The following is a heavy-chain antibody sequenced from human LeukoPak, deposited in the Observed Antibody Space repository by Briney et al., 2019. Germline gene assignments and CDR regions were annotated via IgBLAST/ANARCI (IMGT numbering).Heavy chain of an antibody. Sequence: ASVKVSCKTSGYTFNTYYIHWVRQAPGQGLEWMGIINPSGGSTTYAQKFQGRVTMTRDTSTSTVYMELSSLRSDDTAVYYCARVTCPGGDCYYYYGLDVWGQGTTVTVSS. V-gene: IGHV1-46*02. J-gene: IGHJ6*02. CDR3: ARVTCPGGDCYYYYGLDV. D-gene: IGHD2-21*02. CDR2: INPSGGST. CDR1: GYTFNTYY.